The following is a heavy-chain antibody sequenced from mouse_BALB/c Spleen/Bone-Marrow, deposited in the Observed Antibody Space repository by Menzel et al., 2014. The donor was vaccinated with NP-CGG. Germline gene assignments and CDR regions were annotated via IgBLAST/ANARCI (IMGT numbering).Heavy chain of an antibody. Sequence: SGGGLVKPGGPLKLSCTASGFAFSSCDMSWVRQTPEKRLEWVATITSGGGNTYYPDSVKGRFTISRDNTRNTLYLQMSSLRSEDTALYYCARVWDWFAYWGQGTLVTVSA. CDR3: ARVWDWFAY. J-gene: IGHJ3*01. CDR2: ITSGGGNT. CDR1: GFAFSSCD. V-gene: IGHV5-9*02. D-gene: IGHD4-1*01.